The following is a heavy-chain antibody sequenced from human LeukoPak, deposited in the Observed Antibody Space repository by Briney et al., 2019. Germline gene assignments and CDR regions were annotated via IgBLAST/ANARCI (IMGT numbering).Heavy chain of an antibody. CDR2: IYHSGST. CDR1: GGSISSGGYS. D-gene: IGHD3-22*01. V-gene: IGHV4-30-2*01. Sequence: SQTLSLTCAVSGGSISSGGYSWSWIRQPPGKGLEWIGYIYHSGSTYYNPSLKSRVTISVDRSKNQFSLKLSSVTAADTAVYYCAKYPDYYDSSGYGGGYFDYWGQGTLVTVSS. J-gene: IGHJ4*02. CDR3: AKYPDYYDSSGYGGGYFDY.